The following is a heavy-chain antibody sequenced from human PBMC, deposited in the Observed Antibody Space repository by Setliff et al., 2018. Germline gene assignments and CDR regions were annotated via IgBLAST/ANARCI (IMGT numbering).Heavy chain of an antibody. Sequence: GASVKVSFKSSGGTFSSSGITWVRQAPGQGLQWLGRFIPILGATNYAQNFQGRVTITADESTSTGYMELRSLRSDDTAVYYCARELRSPYWHLDSWGQGTQVTV. D-gene: IGHD3-16*01. J-gene: IGHJ5*01. CDR3: ARELRSPYWHLDS. CDR1: GGTFSSSG. V-gene: IGHV1-69*13. CDR2: FIPILGAT.